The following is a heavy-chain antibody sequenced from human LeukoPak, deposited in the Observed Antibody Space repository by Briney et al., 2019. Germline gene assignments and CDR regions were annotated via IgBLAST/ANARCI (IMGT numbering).Heavy chain of an antibody. J-gene: IGHJ4*02. CDR1: GFTFSSYA. CDR3: AKDARMSLTPLFDY. Sequence: GGSLRLSCAASGFTFSSYAMSWVRKAPGKGLEWVSGISWNSGSIGYADSVKGRFTISRDNAKNSLYLQMNSLRAEDMALYYRAKDARMSLTPLFDYWGQGTLVTVSS. CDR2: ISWNSGSI. V-gene: IGHV3-9*03. D-gene: IGHD2-8*01.